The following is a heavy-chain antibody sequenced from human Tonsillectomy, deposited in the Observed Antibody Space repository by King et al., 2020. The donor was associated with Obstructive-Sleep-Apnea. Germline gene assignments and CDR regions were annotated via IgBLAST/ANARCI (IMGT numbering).Heavy chain of an antibody. V-gene: IGHV4-39*07. Sequence: QLQLQESGPGLVKPSETLSLTCTVCGGSISSSSCYWGWIRQPPGKGLEWVGNINYSGSTYYNPSLKSRVTISLDTSKNQFSLKLSSVTAADTAVYYCAKTFYSGGNEFFDFWGQGTLVTVSS. CDR1: GGSISSSSCY. J-gene: IGHJ5*01. CDR2: INYSGST. D-gene: IGHD4-23*01. CDR3: AKTFYSGGNEFFDF.